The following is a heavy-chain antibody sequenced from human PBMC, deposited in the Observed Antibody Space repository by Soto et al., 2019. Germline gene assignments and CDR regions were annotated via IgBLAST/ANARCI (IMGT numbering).Heavy chain of an antibody. Sequence: QEQLVQSGAEVKKPGSSVKVSCKDSGGLFSSFAISWVRQAPGQGLEWMGGIMPVFGTTNYAQKFQGRVTITADESTNTAYMELSSLTSDDTAMYYCARGGGPYVWFNEFWGQGTQVTVSS. CDR2: IMPVFGTT. V-gene: IGHV1-69*01. D-gene: IGHD3-16*01. CDR3: ARGGGPYVWFNEF. CDR1: GGLFSSFA. J-gene: IGHJ4*02.